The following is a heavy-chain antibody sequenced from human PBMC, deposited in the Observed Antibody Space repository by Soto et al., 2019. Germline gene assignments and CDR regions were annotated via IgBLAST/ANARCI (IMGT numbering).Heavy chain of an antibody. Sequence: QVQLVQSGAEVKKPGSSVKVSCKASGGTFSSYAISWVRQAPGQGLEWMGGIIPIFGTANYAQKFQGRVTITADEXTXIAYMELSSLRSEDTAVYYCAASRAAAAGSRDTMDVWGQGTTVTVSS. J-gene: IGHJ6*02. CDR2: IIPIFGTA. CDR1: GGTFSSYA. CDR3: AASRAAAAGSRDTMDV. D-gene: IGHD6-13*01. V-gene: IGHV1-69*12.